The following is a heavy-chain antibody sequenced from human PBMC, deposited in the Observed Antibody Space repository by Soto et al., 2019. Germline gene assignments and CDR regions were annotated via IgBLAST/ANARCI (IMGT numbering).Heavy chain of an antibody. CDR2: ISSSSSYI. J-gene: IGHJ3*02. CDR3: ATELELPDAFDI. Sequence: EVQLVGSGGGLVKPGGSLRLSCAASGFTFSTYSMNWVRQAPGKGLEWVSFISSSSSYIYYADSVKGRFTISRDNAKNSLYLQMNSLRAEDTAVYYCATELELPDAFDIWGQGTMVTVSS. V-gene: IGHV3-21*06. CDR1: GFTFSTYS. D-gene: IGHD1-7*01.